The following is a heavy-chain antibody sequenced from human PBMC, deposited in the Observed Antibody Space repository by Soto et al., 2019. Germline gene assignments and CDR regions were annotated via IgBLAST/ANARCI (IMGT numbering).Heavy chain of an antibody. J-gene: IGHJ4*02. CDR1: GFTFSDHY. V-gene: IGHV3-11*01. Sequence: GGSLRLSCAASGFTFSDHYMNWIRQAPGKGLEWVSYISSGGNSIYYADSVKGRFTISRDYAKNSLYLQMNSLRAEDTAVYYCASSVIPGTFDHWGQGTLVTVSS. CDR2: ISSGGNSI. D-gene: IGHD2-2*02. CDR3: ASSVIPGTFDH.